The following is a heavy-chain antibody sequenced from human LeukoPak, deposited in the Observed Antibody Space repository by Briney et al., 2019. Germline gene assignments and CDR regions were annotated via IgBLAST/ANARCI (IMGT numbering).Heavy chain of an antibody. CDR1: GGSISSGDYY. CDR2: IYYSGST. D-gene: IGHD4-17*01. V-gene: IGHV4-30-4*01. CDR3: ARAEGDYGDYDPPCLDY. J-gene: IGHJ4*02. Sequence: SETLSLTCTVSGGSISSGDYYWSWIRQPPGKGLEWIGYIYYSGSTYYNPSLKSRVTISVDTSKNQFSLKLSSVTAADTAVYYCARAEGDYGDYDPPCLDYWGQGTLVTVSS.